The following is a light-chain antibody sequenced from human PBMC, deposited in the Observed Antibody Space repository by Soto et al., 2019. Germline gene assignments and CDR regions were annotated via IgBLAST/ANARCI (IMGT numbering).Light chain of an antibody. CDR2: DAS. Sequence: DIQMTQSPSTLSASVGDRVTITCRASQSISSWLAWYQQKPGKAPKLLIYDASSLESGVPSRFSGSGSGTEFTLTISSLQPDDFATYYCQQYNSWYTFGQGTKLELK. CDR1: QSISSW. J-gene: IGKJ2*01. V-gene: IGKV1-5*01. CDR3: QQYNSWYT.